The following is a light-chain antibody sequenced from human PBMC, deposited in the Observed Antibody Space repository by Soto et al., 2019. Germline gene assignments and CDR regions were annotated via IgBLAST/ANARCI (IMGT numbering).Light chain of an antibody. Sequence: DIVMTQSPLSLPVTPGEPASISCRSSQSLLHSNGYNYLDWYLQKPGQSPQLLIYLGSNRASGVPDRFSGSGSGTDFTLKISRVEAEDVGVYYCMEALQPPWGFGQGTKVEIK. CDR3: MEALQPPWG. J-gene: IGKJ1*01. V-gene: IGKV2-28*01. CDR2: LGS. CDR1: QSLLHSNGYNY.